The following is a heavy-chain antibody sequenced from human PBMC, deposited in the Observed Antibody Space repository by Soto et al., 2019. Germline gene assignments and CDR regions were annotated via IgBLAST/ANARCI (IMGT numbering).Heavy chain of an antibody. J-gene: IGHJ5*02. CDR1: GFTFSSYG. D-gene: IGHD3-22*01. CDR2: IWYDGSNK. CDR3: ARDGGFESSVEWWFDP. V-gene: IGHV3-33*01. Sequence: QVQLVESGGGVVQPGRSLRLSCAASGFTFSSYGMHWVRQAPGKGLEWVAVIWYDGSNKYYADSVKGRFTISRDNSKNTLYLQMNSLRAEETAVYYCARDGGFESSVEWWFDPWGQGTLVTVSS.